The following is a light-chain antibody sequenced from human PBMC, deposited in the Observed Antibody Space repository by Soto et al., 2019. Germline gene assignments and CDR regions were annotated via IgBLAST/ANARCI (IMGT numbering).Light chain of an antibody. CDR2: AAS. CDR1: QGISNY. V-gene: IGKV1-27*01. Sequence: DIQMTQSPSSLSASVVDRVTITCRSSQGISNYLAWYQQKPGKVPKLLIYAASTLQSGVPSRFSGRGSGKEFFLSISSLQPEDVGIYYCQRYHSAPPTFGHGTKVDIK. CDR3: QRYHSAPPT. J-gene: IGKJ1*01.